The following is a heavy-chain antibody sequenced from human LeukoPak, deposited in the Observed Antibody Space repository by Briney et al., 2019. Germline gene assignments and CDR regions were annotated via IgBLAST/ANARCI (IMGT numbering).Heavy chain of an antibody. D-gene: IGHD5-12*01. J-gene: IGHJ4*02. CDR2: IRKKAHDWTP. V-gene: IGHV3-49*04. CDR1: GFTFSTYT. CDR3: TRAGGYDNYLDY. Sequence: PGGSLRLSCAASGFTFSTYTMNWVRQAPGKGLEWVGFIRKKAHDWTPQYAPSVQGRFTISRDDSKGIAYLEMNSLKTEDTAVYYCTRAGGYDNYLDYWGQGTPVTVSS.